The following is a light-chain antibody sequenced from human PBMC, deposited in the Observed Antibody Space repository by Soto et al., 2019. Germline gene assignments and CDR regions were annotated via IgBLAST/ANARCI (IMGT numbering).Light chain of an antibody. CDR3: QQRYSWIRV. Sequence: FVVTQSPDTLSLSPGETATLSCRASQSVSSSVAWYQHKPGQSPRLVVYSGYKRSAGIPARFSGSGSGTDFTLTITSLETDDFAVYYCQQRYSWIRVFGPGTKVEVK. V-gene: IGKV3-11*01. J-gene: IGKJ1*01. CDR2: SGY. CDR1: QSVSSS.